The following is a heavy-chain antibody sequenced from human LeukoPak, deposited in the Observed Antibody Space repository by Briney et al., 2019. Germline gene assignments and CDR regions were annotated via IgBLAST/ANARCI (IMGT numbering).Heavy chain of an antibody. D-gene: IGHD3-22*01. CDR2: INPNSGGT. CDR3: ARDDSSGFLIDY. Sequence: ASVKVSCKASGYTFTGYYMHWVRRAPGQGLEWMGWINPNSGGTNYAQKFRGRVTMTRDTSISTAYMELSRLRSDDAAVYYCARDDSSGFLIDYWGQGTLVTVSS. V-gene: IGHV1-2*02. CDR1: GYTFTGYY. J-gene: IGHJ4*02.